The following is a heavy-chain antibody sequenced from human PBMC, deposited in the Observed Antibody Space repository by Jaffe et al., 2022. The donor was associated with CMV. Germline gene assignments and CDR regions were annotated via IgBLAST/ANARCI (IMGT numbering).Heavy chain of an antibody. Sequence: QLHLQESGPGLVKPSETLSLTCAVSGDSIINNDYYWAWIRQPPGKGLEWIGKIFHKGTTYYNPSLRSRVTMSVDTSKNQFSLKLTSVTAADTAVYFCARAVANLGIDNWFDPWGQGTLVTVSS. CDR2: IFHKGTT. CDR1: GDSIINNDYY. V-gene: IGHV4-39*01. J-gene: IGHJ5*02. D-gene: IGHD2-21*01. CDR3: ARAVANLGIDNWFDP.